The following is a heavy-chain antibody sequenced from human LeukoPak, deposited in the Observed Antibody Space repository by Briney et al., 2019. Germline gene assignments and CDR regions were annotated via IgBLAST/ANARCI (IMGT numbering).Heavy chain of an antibody. CDR2: ISSSGSTI. J-gene: IGHJ6*03. CDR1: GFPFSDYY. D-gene: IGHD3-16*01. V-gene: IGHV3-11*01. Sequence: GSLILSCAASGFPFSDYYMSWIRQAPGKGLEWVSYISSSGSTIYYADSVKGRFTISRDNAKKSLYLQMNSLRAEDTAVYYCARGGLPRDYYYYYMDVWGKGTTVTISS. CDR3: ARGGLPRDYYYYYMDV.